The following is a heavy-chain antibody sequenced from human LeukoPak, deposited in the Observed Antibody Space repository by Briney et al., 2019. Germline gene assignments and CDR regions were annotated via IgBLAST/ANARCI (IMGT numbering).Heavy chain of an antibody. CDR3: AREGGKITFGGVTSSDY. D-gene: IGHD3-16*01. Sequence: ASVKVSCKASGYTFTSYYMHWVRQAPGQGLEWMGIINPSGGSTSYAQKFQGRVTMTRDTSTSTVYMELSSLRSEDTAVYYCAREGGKITFGGVTSSDYWGQGTLVTVSS. CDR2: INPSGGST. V-gene: IGHV1-46*01. J-gene: IGHJ4*02. CDR1: GYTFTSYY.